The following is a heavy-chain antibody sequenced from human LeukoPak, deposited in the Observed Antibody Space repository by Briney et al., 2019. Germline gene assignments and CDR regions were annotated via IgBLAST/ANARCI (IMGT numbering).Heavy chain of an antibody. Sequence: GASVKVSHKASGYTFTGYYMHWVRQAPGQGLEWMGRLNPNSGGTNYAQKFQGRVTMTRDTSISTAYMELSRLRSDDTAVYYCASSSGYYYVADYWGQGTLVTVSS. D-gene: IGHD3-22*01. CDR1: GYTFTGYY. CDR3: ASSSGYYYVADY. CDR2: LNPNSGGT. V-gene: IGHV1-2*06. J-gene: IGHJ4*02.